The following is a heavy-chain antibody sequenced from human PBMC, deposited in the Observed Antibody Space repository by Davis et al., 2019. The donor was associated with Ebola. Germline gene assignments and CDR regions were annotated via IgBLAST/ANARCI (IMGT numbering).Heavy chain of an antibody. J-gene: IGHJ4*02. Sequence: GESLKISCSASGFTFSSYAMHWVRQAPGKGLEYVSAISSNGGSTYYADSVKGRFTISRDNSKNTLYLQMSSLRAEDTAVYYCESAGTARGRFDYWGQGTLVTVSS. D-gene: IGHD3-10*01. CDR3: ESAGTARGRFDY. CDR2: ISSNGGST. V-gene: IGHV3-64D*06. CDR1: GFTFSSYA.